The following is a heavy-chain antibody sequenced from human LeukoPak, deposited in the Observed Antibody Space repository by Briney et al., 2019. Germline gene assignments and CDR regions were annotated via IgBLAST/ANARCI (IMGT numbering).Heavy chain of an antibody. D-gene: IGHD4-17*01. J-gene: IGHJ4*02. Sequence: GASVKVSCKASEYTFTGYYMHWVRQAPGQGLEWMGWINPNSGDTNYAQKFQGRVTMTRDTSISTAYMELSRLRSDDTAVYHCAREKVNYGDYVNPNDYWGQGTLVTVSS. CDR2: INPNSGDT. V-gene: IGHV1-2*02. CDR1: EYTFTGYY. CDR3: AREKVNYGDYVNPNDY.